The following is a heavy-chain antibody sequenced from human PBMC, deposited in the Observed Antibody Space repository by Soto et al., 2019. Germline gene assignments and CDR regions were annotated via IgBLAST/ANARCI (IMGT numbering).Heavy chain of an antibody. CDR1: GGTFSSYA. J-gene: IGHJ4*02. CDR3: ASTPLPKYYYDSSGYYYFDY. V-gene: IGHV1-69*13. D-gene: IGHD3-22*01. Sequence: SVKVSCKASGGTFSSYAISWVRQAPGQGLEWMGGIIPIFGTANYAQKFQGRVTITADESTSTAYMELSSLRSEDTAVYYCASTPLPKYYYDSSGYYYFDYWGQGXLVTVYS. CDR2: IIPIFGTA.